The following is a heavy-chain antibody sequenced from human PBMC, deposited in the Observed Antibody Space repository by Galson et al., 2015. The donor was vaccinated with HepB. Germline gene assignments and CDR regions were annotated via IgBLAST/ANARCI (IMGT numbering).Heavy chain of an antibody. CDR1: GASVRSYY. Sequence: SETLSLTCTVSGASVRSYYWSWIRQSPGKGLEWIGYMYYSLTTNYNRSLKSRVTISIDTSKNQFSLMVNSVTAADTAVYYCARVRVWGGHFDSWGQGSLVTVSS. V-gene: IGHV4-59*02. D-gene: IGHD3-3*01. J-gene: IGHJ4*02. CDR3: ARVRVWGGHFDS. CDR2: MYYSLTT.